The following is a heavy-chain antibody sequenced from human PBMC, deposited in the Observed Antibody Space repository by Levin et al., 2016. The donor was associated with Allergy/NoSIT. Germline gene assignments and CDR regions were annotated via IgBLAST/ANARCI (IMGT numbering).Heavy chain of an antibody. CDR3: ARHFWEAAAGTVYHYYYGMDV. V-gene: IGHV4-39*01. CDR1: GGSISSSSYY. D-gene: IGHD6-13*01. Sequence: SETLSLTCTVSGGSISSSSYYWGWIRQPPGKGLEWIGSIYYSGSTYYNPSLKSRVTISVDTSKNQFSLKLSSVTAADTAVYYCARHFWEAAAGTVYHYYYGMDVWGQGTTVTVSS. CDR2: IYYSGST. J-gene: IGHJ6*02.